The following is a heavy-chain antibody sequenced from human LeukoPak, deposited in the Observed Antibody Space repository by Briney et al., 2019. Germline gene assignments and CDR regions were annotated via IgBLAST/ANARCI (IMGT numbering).Heavy chain of an antibody. CDR1: GYSISSGYY. J-gene: IGHJ4*02. D-gene: IGHD6-13*01. CDR2: IYHSGNT. CDR3: ARQGTSGWYDY. V-gene: IGHV4-38-2*01. Sequence: SETLSLTCAVSGYSISSGYYWGWIRQPPGKGLEWIGSIYHSGNTYYNPSLKSRVTISVDTSKNQFSLKLSSVTAADTAVYYCARQGTSGWYDYWGQGTLVTVSS.